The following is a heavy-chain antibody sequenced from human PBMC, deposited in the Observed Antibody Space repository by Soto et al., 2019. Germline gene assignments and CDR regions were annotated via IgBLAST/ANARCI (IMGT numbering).Heavy chain of an antibody. CDR3: ARSLQDIVLRGGPPPYGMDV. CDR1: GFTFSSYE. J-gene: IGHJ6*02. Sequence: PGGSLRLSCAASGFTFSSYEMNWVRQAPGKGLEWVSYISSSGSTIYYADSVKGRFTISRDNAKNSLYLQMNSLRAEDTAVYYCARSLQDIVLRGGPPPYGMDVWGQGTTVTVSS. V-gene: IGHV3-48*03. CDR2: ISSSGSTI. D-gene: IGHD2-8*01.